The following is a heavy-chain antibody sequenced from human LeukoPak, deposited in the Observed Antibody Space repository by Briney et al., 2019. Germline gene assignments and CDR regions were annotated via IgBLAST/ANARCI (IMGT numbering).Heavy chain of an antibody. CDR3: ARDWAPGGKRGFDY. D-gene: IGHD4-23*01. Sequence: SLRLSCAPSLFTLSSYWVHWVRQAAANGLVWVSRISRYVSSTSYATSVKCRFTISRDNAKNTLYPQMSSLRAQDTAVYYCARDWAPGGKRGFDYWGQGTLVTVSS. CDR1: LFTLSSYW. CDR2: ISRYVSST. J-gene: IGHJ4*02. V-gene: IGHV3-74*01.